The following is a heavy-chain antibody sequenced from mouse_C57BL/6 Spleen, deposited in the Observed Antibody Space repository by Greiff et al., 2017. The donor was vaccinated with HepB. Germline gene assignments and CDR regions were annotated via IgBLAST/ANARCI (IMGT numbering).Heavy chain of an antibody. CDR2: IYPGSGNT. V-gene: IGHV1-76*01. D-gene: IGHD2-14*01. CDR1: GYTFTDYY. J-gene: IGHJ4*01. CDR3: ARGGGYPYAMDY. Sequence: VQLQQSGAELVRPGASVKLSCKASGYTFTDYYINWVKQRPGQGLEWIARIYPGSGNTYYNEKFKGKATLTAEKSSSTAYMQLSSLTSEASAIYCCARGGGYPYAMDYWGQGTSVTVSS.